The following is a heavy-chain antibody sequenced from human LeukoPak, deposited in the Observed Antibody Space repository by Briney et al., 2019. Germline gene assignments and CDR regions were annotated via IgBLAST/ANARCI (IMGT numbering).Heavy chain of an antibody. CDR2: ISSSSSTI. CDR1: GFTFSSYE. CDR3: ARAHAGLVTIFGVVQSSTNWFDP. J-gene: IGHJ5*02. V-gene: IGHV3-48*01. D-gene: IGHD3-3*01. Sequence: PGGSLRLSCAASGFTFSSYEMNWVRQAPGKGLEWVSYISSSSSTIYYADSVKGRFTISRDNAKNSLYLQMNSLRAEDTAVYYCARAHAGLVTIFGVVQSSTNWFDPWGQGTLVTVSS.